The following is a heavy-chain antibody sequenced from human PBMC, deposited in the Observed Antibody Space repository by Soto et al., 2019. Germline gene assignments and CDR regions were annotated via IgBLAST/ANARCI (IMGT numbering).Heavy chain of an antibody. J-gene: IGHJ5*02. CDR2: INPNSGGT. D-gene: IGHD3-10*01. V-gene: IGHV1-2*02. CDR3: ARGSYRGSGSWFDP. Sequence: ASVKVSCKASGYTFTGYYMHWVRQAPGQGLEWMGWINPNSGGTNYAQKFQGRVTMTRDTSISTADMELSRLRSDDTAVYYCARGSYRGSGSWFDPWGQGTLVTVSS. CDR1: GYTFTGYY.